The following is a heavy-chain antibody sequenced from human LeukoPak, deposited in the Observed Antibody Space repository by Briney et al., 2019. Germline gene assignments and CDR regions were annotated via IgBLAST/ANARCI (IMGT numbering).Heavy chain of an antibody. J-gene: IGHJ4*02. V-gene: IGHV1-2*02. CDR1: GYTFTGYY. Sequence: ASMKVSCKASGYTFTGYYVHWARQAPGQGLEWIGCINPNSGGTNYAQKFQGRVTMTRDTSISTAYMELSRLRSDDTAVYYCASDIRGGYCSGGVDYWGQGTLVTVSS. D-gene: IGHD2-2*03. CDR3: ASDIRGGYCSGGVDY. CDR2: INPNSGGT.